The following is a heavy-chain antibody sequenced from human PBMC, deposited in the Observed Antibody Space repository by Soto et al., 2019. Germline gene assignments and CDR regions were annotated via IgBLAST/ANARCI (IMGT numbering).Heavy chain of an antibody. Sequence: EVQLLESGGGLVQPGGSLRLSCVGSGFTFINYAMNWVSQTQGKGLEWVSGISGGGDRTFDADSVKGRLTISRENSKNTVNLQMNSLRADDTAVYYCARKVLGSTSRPDWWYFDLWGRGTLVTVSS. J-gene: IGHJ2*01. CDR2: ISGGGDRT. V-gene: IGHV3-23*01. CDR1: GFTFINYA. D-gene: IGHD2-2*01. CDR3: ARKVLGSTSRPDWWYFDL.